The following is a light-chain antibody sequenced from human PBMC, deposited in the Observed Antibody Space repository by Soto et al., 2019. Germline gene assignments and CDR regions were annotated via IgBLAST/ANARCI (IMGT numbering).Light chain of an antibody. J-gene: IGLJ2*01. Sequence: QSVLTQPASVSESPGQSITISFTGTSSDVGSYNLVSWYQQHPGKVPKLVIYEVSNRPSGVSARFSGSKSGNTASLTISGLQVEDEADYYCCSKSGGTSVIFGGGTKLTVL. CDR2: EVS. CDR3: CSKSGGTSVI. V-gene: IGLV2-23*02. CDR1: SSDVGSYNL.